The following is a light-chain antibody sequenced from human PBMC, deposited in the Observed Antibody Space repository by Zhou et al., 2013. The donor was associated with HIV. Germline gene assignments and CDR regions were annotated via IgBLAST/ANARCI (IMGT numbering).Light chain of an antibody. CDR2: GAS. CDR1: QSVSFRN. J-gene: IGKJ1*01. CDR3: QQYNNWPWT. V-gene: IGKV3-20*01. Sequence: IALTQSPGTLSLSPGESATLSCRASQSVSFRNLAWYQQKPGQAPRLLIYGASSRATGIPDRFSGSGSGTEFTLTISSLQSEDFAVYFCQQYNNWPWTFGQETKVEIK.